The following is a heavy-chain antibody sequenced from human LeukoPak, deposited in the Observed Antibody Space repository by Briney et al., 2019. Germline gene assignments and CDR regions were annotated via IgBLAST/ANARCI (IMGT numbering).Heavy chain of an antibody. V-gene: IGHV1-69*13. Sequence: SVKVSCKASGGTFSSYAISWVRQAPGQGLEWMGGFIPIIGTANYAQKFQGGVTTTADESTSTAYMELSSLRSEDTAVYYCARGGQLWPFDYWGQGTLVTVSS. D-gene: IGHD5-18*01. CDR3: ARGGQLWPFDY. J-gene: IGHJ4*02. CDR2: FIPIIGTA. CDR1: GGTFSSYA.